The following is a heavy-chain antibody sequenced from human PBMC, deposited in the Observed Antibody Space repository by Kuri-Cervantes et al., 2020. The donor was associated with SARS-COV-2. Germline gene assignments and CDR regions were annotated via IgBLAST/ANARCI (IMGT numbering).Heavy chain of an antibody. Sequence: ASVKVSCKASGYTFTSFGISWVRQAPGQGLEFMGWIHTYNGNTHFAQNLQGRVTLTTDTSTDTTYMELRSLRSDDTAVYYCARDFFAATGWYFDLWGRGTLVTVSS. CDR2: IHTYNGNT. D-gene: IGHD3-9*01. J-gene: IGHJ2*01. V-gene: IGHV1-18*01. CDR3: ARDFFAATGWYFDL. CDR1: GYTFTSFG.